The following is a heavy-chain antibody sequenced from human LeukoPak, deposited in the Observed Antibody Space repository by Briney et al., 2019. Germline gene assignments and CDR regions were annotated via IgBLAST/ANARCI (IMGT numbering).Heavy chain of an antibody. V-gene: IGHV4-39*02. CDR3: ARDGIAAAGMGVDP. D-gene: IGHD6-13*01. CDR1: GGSISSSSYY. J-gene: IGHJ5*02. CDR2: IYYSGST. Sequence: SETLSLTCTVSGGSISSSSYYWGWIRQPPGKGLEWIGSIYYSGSTYYNPSLKSRVTISVDTSKNQFSLRLSSVTAADTAVYYCARDGIAAAGMGVDPWGQGTLVTVSS.